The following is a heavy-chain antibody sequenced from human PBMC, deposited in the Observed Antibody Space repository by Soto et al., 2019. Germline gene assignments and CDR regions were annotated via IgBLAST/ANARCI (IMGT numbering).Heavy chain of an antibody. J-gene: IGHJ5*02. Sequence: SETLSLTCAVAGGSIRSHTWWTWVRQPPGKGLEWIGEIYHSGSTNYNPSLEGRITISVDRSKNQFSLELISVTAADTAVYYCARDEFDGSNHFGRLNPWGQGALVTVYS. CDR2: IYHSGST. V-gene: IGHV4-4*02. CDR1: GGSIRSHTW. D-gene: IGHD1-26*01. CDR3: ARDEFDGSNHFGRLNP.